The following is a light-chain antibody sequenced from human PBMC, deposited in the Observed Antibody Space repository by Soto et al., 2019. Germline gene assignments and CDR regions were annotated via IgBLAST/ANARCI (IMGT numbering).Light chain of an antibody. CDR3: SSYTGFSTDIL. CDR2: QVT. V-gene: IGLV2-14*01. J-gene: IGLJ2*01. CDR1: SSDVGSYNF. Sequence: QSALTQPASVSGSPGQSITISCTGTSSDVGSYNFVSWYQHHAGTATTRIIYQVTNRPSGVSDRFSASKSGDTASLPISGLQAEDEAIYYCSSYTGFSTDILFVGGTKLTVL.